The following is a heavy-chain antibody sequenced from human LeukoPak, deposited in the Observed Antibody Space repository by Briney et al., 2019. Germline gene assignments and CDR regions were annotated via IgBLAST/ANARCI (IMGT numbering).Heavy chain of an antibody. J-gene: IGHJ4*02. Sequence: SVKVSCKASGGTFSSYAISWVRQAPGQGLEWMGGIIPIFGTANYAQKFQGRVTITTDESTSTAYMELSSLRSEDTAVYYCAAGVDYDTNFDYWGQGTLVTVSS. CDR3: AAGVDYDTNFDY. CDR1: GGTFSSYA. D-gene: IGHD3-9*01. CDR2: IIPIFGTA. V-gene: IGHV1-69*05.